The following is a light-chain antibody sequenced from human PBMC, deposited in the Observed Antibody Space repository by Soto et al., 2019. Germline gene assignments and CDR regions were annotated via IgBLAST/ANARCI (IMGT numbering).Light chain of an antibody. V-gene: IGKV3-11*01. Sequence: EIVLTQSPATLSLSPGERATLSCRASQGVSSYLAWYQQKPGQAPRLLIYDASNRATGIPARFSGSGSGTDFTLTISSLEPYDFAVYYCQHRSNWPSFGPGTKVDIK. J-gene: IGKJ3*01. CDR3: QHRSNWPS. CDR2: DAS. CDR1: QGVSSY.